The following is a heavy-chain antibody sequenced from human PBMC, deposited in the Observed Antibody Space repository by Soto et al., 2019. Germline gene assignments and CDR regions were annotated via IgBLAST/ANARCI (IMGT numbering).Heavy chain of an antibody. J-gene: IGHJ6*02. V-gene: IGHV4-30-2*01. D-gene: IGHD2-15*01. CDR1: GFAISRGGYS. Sequence: HLQLQESGSGLVKPSQTLALTCAVSGFAISRGGYSWSWIRQPPGKGLEWIGYIYHSGITYYHPSSRSRVTISVDRSKNQFSMTLSYVVAADTAVYYCARRLTVVGGIDVWGQGTTVTVSS. CDR2: IYHSGIT. CDR3: ARRLTVVGGIDV.